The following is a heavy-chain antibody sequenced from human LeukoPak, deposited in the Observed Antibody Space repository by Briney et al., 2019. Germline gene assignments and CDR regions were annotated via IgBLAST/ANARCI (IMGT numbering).Heavy chain of an antibody. CDR1: GYSFTAFY. D-gene: IGHD2/OR15-2a*01. V-gene: IGHV1-2*02. CDR2: IHPRSGDT. J-gene: IGHJ4*02. Sequence: GASVKVSCKASGYSFTAFYIHWVRQAPGQGLEWMGWIHPRSGDTNYAYKFQGRVTMTRDTSISTAYMDLGSLGSDDTAVYYCARTLIDVGTDYWGQGTLVTVSS. CDR3: ARTLIDVGTDY.